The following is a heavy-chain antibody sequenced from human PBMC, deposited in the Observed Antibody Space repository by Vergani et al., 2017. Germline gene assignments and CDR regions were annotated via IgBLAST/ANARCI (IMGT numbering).Heavy chain of an antibody. J-gene: IGHJ4*02. CDR3: VKEAGSYENFFDS. CDR1: GFPFSTYA. Sequence: EVQLLESGGSLKQPGGSVRLSCAASGFPFSTYAMPWVRQAPGKGLEWVSALTGGGGSTYYADSFKGRFIISRDNSRDTLYLQMNSLRPEDTATYYCVKEAGSYENFFDSWGQGTLVTVSS. CDR2: LTGGGGST. V-gene: IGHV3-23*01. D-gene: IGHD1-26*01.